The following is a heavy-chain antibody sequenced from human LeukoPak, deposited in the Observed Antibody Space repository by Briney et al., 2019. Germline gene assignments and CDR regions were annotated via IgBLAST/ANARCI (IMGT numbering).Heavy chain of an antibody. D-gene: IGHD2-2*01. CDR3: ARDPRERQLLITFDY. J-gene: IGHJ4*02. CDR1: GFTFSSYA. Sequence: PGGSLRLSCAASGFTFSSYAMHWVRQAPGKGLEWVAVISYDGSNKYYADSVKGRFTISRDNSKNTLYLQMNSLRAEDTAVYYCARDPRERQLLITFDYWGQGTLVTVSS. CDR2: ISYDGSNK. V-gene: IGHV3-30-3*01.